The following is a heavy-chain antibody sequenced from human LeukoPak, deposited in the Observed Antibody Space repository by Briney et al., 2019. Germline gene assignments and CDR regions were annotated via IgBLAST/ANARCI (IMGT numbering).Heavy chain of an antibody. D-gene: IGHD1-26*01. CDR3: AVFPGIVGGTPLRDDAFDI. V-gene: IGHV1-2*02. CDR1: GYTFTGYY. Sequence: ASVKVSCKASGYTFTGYYMHWVRQAPGQGLEWMGWINPNSGGTNYTQKFQGRVTMTRDTSISTAYMELSRLRSDDTAVYYCAVFPGIVGGTPLRDDAFDIWGQGTMVTVSS. CDR2: INPNSGGT. J-gene: IGHJ3*02.